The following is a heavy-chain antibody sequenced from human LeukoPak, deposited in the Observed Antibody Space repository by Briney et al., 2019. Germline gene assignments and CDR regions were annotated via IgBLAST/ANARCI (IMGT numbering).Heavy chain of an antibody. CDR3: ARLASHTPIDY. J-gene: IGHJ4*02. CDR2: IYPGDSDT. V-gene: IGHV5-51*01. CDR1: GYSFTNFW. Sequence: GESLKISCKASGYSFTNFWIGWVRQMPGKGLEWMGIIYPGDSDTRYSPSFQGQVTISADKSISTAYLQWSSLKASDTAMYYCARLASHTPIDYWGQGTLVTVSS. D-gene: IGHD2-2*01.